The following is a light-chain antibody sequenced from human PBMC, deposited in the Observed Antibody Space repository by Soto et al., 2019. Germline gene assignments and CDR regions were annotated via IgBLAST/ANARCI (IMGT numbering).Light chain of an antibody. J-gene: IGKJ1*01. CDR1: QSISTW. V-gene: IGKV1-5*03. Sequence: DIQMTQSPPSLSASVGDRVTITCRASQSISTWLAWYQQKPGKAPKLLIYIASSLESGVPSRFSGSGSGTEFTLTISSLQPADFATYYCQHYNNHSPGTFGQGTKVDIK. CDR2: IAS. CDR3: QHYNNHSPGT.